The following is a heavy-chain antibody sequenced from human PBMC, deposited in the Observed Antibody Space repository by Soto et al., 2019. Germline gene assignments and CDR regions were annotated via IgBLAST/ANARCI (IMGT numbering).Heavy chain of an antibody. D-gene: IGHD1-7*01. J-gene: IGHJ6*02. V-gene: IGHV5-51*01. CDR3: ASQLRTGTTFGMDV. Sequence: PGESLKISCKGSGYNFAGYWIAWVRQMPGKGLELMGIIYPSDSDTNYSPSFQGHVTISADKSISTAYLQWSSLKTSDTALYYCASQLRTGTTFGMDVWGQGTTVTVSS. CDR1: GYNFAGYW. CDR2: IYPSDSDT.